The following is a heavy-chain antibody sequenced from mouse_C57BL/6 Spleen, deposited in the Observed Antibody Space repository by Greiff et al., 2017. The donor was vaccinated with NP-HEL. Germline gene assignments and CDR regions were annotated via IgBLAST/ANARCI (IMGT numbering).Heavy chain of an antibody. D-gene: IGHD2-3*01. Sequence: VQLQQSGAELVKPGASVKLSCKASGYTFTSYWMHWVKQRPGRGLEWIGRIDPNSGGTKYNEKFKSKATLAVDKPSSTAYMQLSSLTSADSAVYYCARSMGFYYYAMDYWGQGTSVTVSS. CDR1: GYTFTSYW. V-gene: IGHV1-72*01. J-gene: IGHJ4*01. CDR3: ARSMGFYYYAMDY. CDR2: IDPNSGGT.